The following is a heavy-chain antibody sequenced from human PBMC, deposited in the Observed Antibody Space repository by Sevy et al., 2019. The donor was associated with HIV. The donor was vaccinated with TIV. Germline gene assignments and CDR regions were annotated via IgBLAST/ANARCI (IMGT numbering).Heavy chain of an antibody. J-gene: IGHJ3*02. CDR1: GFTVSSNY. Sequence: GGSLRLSCAASGFTVSSNYMSWVRQAPGKGLEWVSVIYSGGSTYYADSVKGRFTISRDNSKNTLYLQMNSLRAEDTAVYYCARGIGRRVYYGSGTGPDAFDIWCQGTMVTVSS. D-gene: IGHD3-10*01. CDR3: ARGIGRRVYYGSGTGPDAFDI. V-gene: IGHV3-53*01. CDR2: IYSGGST.